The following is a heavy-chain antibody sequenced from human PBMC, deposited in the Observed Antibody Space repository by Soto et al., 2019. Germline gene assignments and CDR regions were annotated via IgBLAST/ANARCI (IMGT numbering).Heavy chain of an antibody. Sequence: QVQLVQSGAEVKKPGASVRVSCKASGYTFTDYYMHWVRQAPGQGLEWMAWINPNTGDTKYDQKFQGWVTVTRDTSNRILYMELSSLRSDDTAIYYCARKSLYGSGSSFDFWGQGTLVTVSS. CDR3: ARKSLYGSGSSFDF. CDR1: GYTFTDYY. D-gene: IGHD3-10*01. V-gene: IGHV1-2*04. J-gene: IGHJ5*01. CDR2: INPNTGDT.